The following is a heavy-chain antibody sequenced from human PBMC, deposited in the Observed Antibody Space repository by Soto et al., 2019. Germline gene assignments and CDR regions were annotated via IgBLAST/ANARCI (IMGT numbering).Heavy chain of an antibody. CDR1: GFTFSSYD. Sequence: GSLSLSCAASGFTFSSYDMHWVRQATGKGLEWVSAIGTAGDTYYPGSVKGRFTISRENAKNSLYLQMNSLRAGDTAVYYCARGTSSGYYYMDVWGKGTTVTVSS. CDR2: IGTAGDT. CDR3: ARGTSSGYYYMDV. D-gene: IGHD6-19*01. J-gene: IGHJ6*03. V-gene: IGHV3-13*01.